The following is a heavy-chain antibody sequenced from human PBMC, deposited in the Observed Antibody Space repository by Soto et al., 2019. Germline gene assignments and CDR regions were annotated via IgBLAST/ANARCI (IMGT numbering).Heavy chain of an antibody. CDR1: GFTFSSYS. J-gene: IGHJ4*02. CDR3: ASNIAVAGIVDY. Sequence: EVQLMESGGGLVKPGGSLRLSCAASGFTFSSYSMNWVRQAPGKGLEWVSSISSSSSYIYYADSVKGRFTISRDNAKNSLYLQMNSLRAEDTAVYYCASNIAVAGIVDYWGQGTLVTVSS. CDR2: ISSSSSYI. V-gene: IGHV3-21*01. D-gene: IGHD6-19*01.